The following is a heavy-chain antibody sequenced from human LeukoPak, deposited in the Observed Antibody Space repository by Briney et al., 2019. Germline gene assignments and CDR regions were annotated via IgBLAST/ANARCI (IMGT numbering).Heavy chain of an antibody. CDR1: GGSISSGGYY. Sequence: SETLSLTCTVSGGSISSGGYYWSWIRQPPGKGLEWIGYIYHSGSTYYNPSLQSRVTISVDTSKNQFSLNLSSVTAADTAVFYCARGHDYFDYWGQGTLVTVSS. CDR2: IYHSGST. V-gene: IGHV4-30-2*05. J-gene: IGHJ4*02. CDR3: ARGHDYFDY.